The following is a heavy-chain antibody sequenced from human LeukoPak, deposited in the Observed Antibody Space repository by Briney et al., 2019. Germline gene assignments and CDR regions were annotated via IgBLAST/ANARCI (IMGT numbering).Heavy chain of an antibody. CDR1: GFTFRSYA. D-gene: IGHD2-8*01. CDR2: INSSGGST. CDR3: ALLMMYAIDFDY. J-gene: IGHJ4*02. V-gene: IGHV3-23*01. Sequence: GGSLRLSCVASGFTFRSYAMSWVRQAPGKGLEWVSTINSSGGSTYYADSLKGRFTISRDISKNTLYLQMNSLRAEDTAIYYCALLMMYAIDFDYWGQGTLVTVSS.